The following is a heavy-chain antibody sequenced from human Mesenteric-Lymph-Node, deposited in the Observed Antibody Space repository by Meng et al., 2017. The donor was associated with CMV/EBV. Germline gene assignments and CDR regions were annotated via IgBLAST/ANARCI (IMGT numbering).Heavy chain of an antibody. D-gene: IGHD4-11*01. CDR3: ARSSTVTIRFDY. CDR1: GYTFTSYY. CDR2: INPSGGST. J-gene: IGHJ4*02. Sequence: CKASGYTFTSYYMHWVRQAPGQGLEWMGIINPSGGSTSYAQKFQGRITMTRDTSTSTVYMELSSLRSEDTAVYYCARSSTVTIRFDYWGQGTLVTVSS. V-gene: IGHV1-46*01.